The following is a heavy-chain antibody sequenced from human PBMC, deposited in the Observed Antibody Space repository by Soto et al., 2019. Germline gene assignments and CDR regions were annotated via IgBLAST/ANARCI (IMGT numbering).Heavy chain of an antibody. J-gene: IGHJ4*02. Sequence: QLRLQESGSGLVKPSQTLSLTCTVSGGSLSSGSFSWGWIRQPPGKGLEWIGYINYSGNTYYNPSLRRRVTISGAMSTNQFSLKLGSVPAADTAVYYSARGGGSTDYVANYYFDYWGRGTLVTVSS. V-gene: IGHV4-30-2*01. D-gene: IGHD4-17*01. CDR1: GGSLSSGSFS. CDR3: ARGGGSTDYVANYYFDY. CDR2: INYSGNT.